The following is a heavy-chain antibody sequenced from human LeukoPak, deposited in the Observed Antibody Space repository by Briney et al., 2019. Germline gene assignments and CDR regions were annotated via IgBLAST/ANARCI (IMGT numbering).Heavy chain of an antibody. CDR3: AKGPRASGWTYFDY. CDR1: GFTFGDYA. CDR2: ISGSGGST. J-gene: IGHJ4*02. Sequence: GGSLRLFCRASGFTFGDYAMTWVRQAPGKGLEWVSVISGSGGSTYSAESVKGRFTISRDNSKNTLYLQMNSLRVEDTAVYYCAKGPRASGWTYFDYWGQGTLVTVSS. V-gene: IGHV3-23*01. D-gene: IGHD6-19*01.